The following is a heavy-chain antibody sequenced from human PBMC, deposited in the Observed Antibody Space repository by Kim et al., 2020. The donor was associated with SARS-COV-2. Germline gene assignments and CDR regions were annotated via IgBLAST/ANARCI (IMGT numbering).Heavy chain of an antibody. CDR1: GGSFSGYY. CDR2: INHSGST. J-gene: IGHJ3*02. V-gene: IGHV4-34*01. Sequence: SETLSLTCAVYGGSFSGYYWSWIRQPPGKGLEWIGEINHSGSTNYNPSLKSRVTISVDTSKNQFSLKLSSVTAADTAVYYCARRSSIWFGELAFDIWGQGTMVTVSS. CDR3: ARRSSIWFGELAFDI. D-gene: IGHD3-10*01.